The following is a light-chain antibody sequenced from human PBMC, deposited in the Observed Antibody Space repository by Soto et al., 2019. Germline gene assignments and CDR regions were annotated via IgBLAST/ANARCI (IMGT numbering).Light chain of an antibody. CDR3: AAWDDSLNGPV. J-gene: IGLJ2*01. Sequence: QSALTQPPSASGSPGQSVTISCTGTSSDVGAYNYVSWYQQHPGKAPKLIIYEVTRRPSGVPDRFSGSKSGNTASLTVSGLQAEDEADYYCAAWDDSLNGPVFGGGTKVTVL. CDR1: SSDVGAYNY. V-gene: IGLV2-8*01. CDR2: EVT.